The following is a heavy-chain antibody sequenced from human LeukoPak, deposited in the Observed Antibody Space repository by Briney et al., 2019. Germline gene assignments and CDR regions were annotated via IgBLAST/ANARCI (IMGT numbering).Heavy chain of an antibody. V-gene: IGHV4-31*03. CDR1: GGSISSGGYY. D-gene: IGHD4-17*01. CDR2: TYYSGST. J-gene: IGHJ6*02. CDR3: ARENGDYVRGPYGMDV. Sequence: KPSETLSLTCTVSGGSISSGGYYWSWIRQHPGKGLEWIGYTYYSGSTYYNPSLKSRVTISVDTSKNQFSLKLSSVTAADTAVYYCARENGDYVRGPYGMDVWGQGTTVTVSS.